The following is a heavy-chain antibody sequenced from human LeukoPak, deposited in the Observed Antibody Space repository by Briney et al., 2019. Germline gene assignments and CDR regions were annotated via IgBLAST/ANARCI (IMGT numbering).Heavy chain of an antibody. CDR3: ARVQVGAFDI. V-gene: IGHV1-18*04. J-gene: IGHJ3*02. Sequence: ASVKVSCKASGFTFTSYYMHWVRQAPGQGLEWMGWISAYNGNTNYAQKLQGRVTMTTDTSTSTAYMELRSLRSDDTAVYYCARVQVGAFDIWGQGTMVTVSS. D-gene: IGHD1-1*01. CDR1: GFTFTSYY. CDR2: ISAYNGNT.